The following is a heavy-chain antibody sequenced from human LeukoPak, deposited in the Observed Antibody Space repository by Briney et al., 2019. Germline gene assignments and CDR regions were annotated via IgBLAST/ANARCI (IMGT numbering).Heavy chain of an antibody. CDR3: ARRWSFDY. V-gene: IGHV3-30*04. Sequence: GRSLRLSCAASGFTFNIYAMHWVRQAPGKGLEWVAVISYDESDKYYADSVKGRFTISRDNSKNTLYLQMNSLRVEDTAVYYCARRWSFDYWGQGTLVTVSS. J-gene: IGHJ4*02. CDR1: GFTFNIYA. D-gene: IGHD6-13*01. CDR2: ISYDESDK.